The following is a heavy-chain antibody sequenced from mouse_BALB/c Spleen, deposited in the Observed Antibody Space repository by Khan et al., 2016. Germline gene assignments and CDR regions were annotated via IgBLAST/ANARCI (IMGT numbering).Heavy chain of an antibody. D-gene: IGHD1-1*01. V-gene: IGHV1-87*01. CDR3: ASYYGSSYDYFDY. J-gene: IGHJ2*01. CDR2: IYPGDGDT. Sequence: QVQLKQSGAELARPGASVKLSCKASGYTFTSYWMQWVKQRPGQGLEWIGAIYPGDGDTRYTQKFKGKATLTADKSSSTAYMQLSSLASEDSAVXYYASYYGSSYDYFDYWGQGTTLTVSS. CDR1: GYTFTSYW.